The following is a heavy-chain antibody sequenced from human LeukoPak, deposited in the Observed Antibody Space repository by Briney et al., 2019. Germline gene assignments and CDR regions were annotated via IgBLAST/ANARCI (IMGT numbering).Heavy chain of an antibody. CDR3: ASPTMGSYYYYGMDV. Sequence: GESLKISCKGSGYRFTNYWIGWVRQMPGKGLEWMGIIYPGDSDTRYSPSFQGQVTISADESISTAYLQWSSLKASDTAMYYCASPTMGSYYYYGMDVWGQGTTVTVSS. J-gene: IGHJ6*02. V-gene: IGHV5-51*01. CDR1: GYRFTNYW. D-gene: IGHD3-10*01. CDR2: IYPGDSDT.